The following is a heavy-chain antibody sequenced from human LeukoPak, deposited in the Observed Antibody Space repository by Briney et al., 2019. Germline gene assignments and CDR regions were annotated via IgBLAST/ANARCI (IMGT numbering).Heavy chain of an antibody. CDR3: ATYSSSNGREFQY. CDR2: IKQDGSEK. CDR1: GFTFSSYW. J-gene: IGHJ1*01. D-gene: IGHD2-2*01. V-gene: IGHV3-7*01. Sequence: GGSLRLSCAASGFTFSSYWMSWVRRAPGKGLEWVANIKQDGSEKYYVDSVKGRFTISRDNAKNSLYLQMNSLRAEDTAVYYCATYSSSNGREFQYWGQGTLVTVSS.